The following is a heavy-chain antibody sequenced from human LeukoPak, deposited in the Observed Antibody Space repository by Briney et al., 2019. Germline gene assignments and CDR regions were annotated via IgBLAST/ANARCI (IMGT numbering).Heavy chain of an antibody. CDR2: IRYDGSNK. Sequence: PGGSLRLSCAASGFTFSSYGMHWVRQAPRKGLEGVAFIRYDGSNKYYADSVKGRFTISRDNSKNTLYLQMNSLRAEDTAVYYCAKDRYYYDSSGYSDYWGQGTLVTVSS. D-gene: IGHD3-22*01. V-gene: IGHV3-30*02. CDR3: AKDRYYYDSSGYSDY. J-gene: IGHJ4*02. CDR1: GFTFSSYG.